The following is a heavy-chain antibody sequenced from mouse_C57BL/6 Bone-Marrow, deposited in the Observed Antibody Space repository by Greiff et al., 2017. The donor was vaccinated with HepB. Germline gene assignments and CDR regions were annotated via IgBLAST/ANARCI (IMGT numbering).Heavy chain of an antibody. J-gene: IGHJ1*03. CDR1: GFTFSDFY. D-gene: IGHD2-1*01. CDR3: ARDARSYGNYGGSSYWYFDV. CDR2: SRNKANDYTT. Sequence: EVQLVESGGGLVQSGRSLRLSCATSGFTFSDFYMEWVRQAPGKGLEWIAASRNKANDYTTEYSASVKGRFIVSRDTSQSILYLQMNALRAEDTAIYYCARDARSYGNYGGSSYWYFDVWGTGTTVTVSS. V-gene: IGHV7-1*01.